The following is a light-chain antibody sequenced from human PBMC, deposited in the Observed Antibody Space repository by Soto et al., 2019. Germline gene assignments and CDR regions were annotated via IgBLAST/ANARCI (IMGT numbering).Light chain of an antibody. Sequence: EIVMTQSPATLSVSPGERATLSCRASQSVSINLAWYQQKPGQAPRLLIYGASTRATGIPARFSGSGSGTEFTLTISSLQSEDVAVYYCQHYNSWPPWTFGQGTKVEIK. CDR3: QHYNSWPPWT. J-gene: IGKJ1*01. V-gene: IGKV3-15*01. CDR1: QSVSIN. CDR2: GAS.